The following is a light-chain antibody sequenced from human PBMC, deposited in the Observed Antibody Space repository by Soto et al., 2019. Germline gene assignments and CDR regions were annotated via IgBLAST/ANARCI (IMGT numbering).Light chain of an antibody. CDR3: QQRYSSPIT. J-gene: IGKJ5*01. Sequence: DIQMTQSPSTLSGSVGDRVTITCRASQGISSWLAWYQQKPGKDPKLLIYAASSLESGVPSRFSGSGSGTDFNLTISSLQTDDFAIYDCQQRYSSPITFGQGTRLEIK. V-gene: IGKV1-39*01. CDR2: AAS. CDR1: QGISSW.